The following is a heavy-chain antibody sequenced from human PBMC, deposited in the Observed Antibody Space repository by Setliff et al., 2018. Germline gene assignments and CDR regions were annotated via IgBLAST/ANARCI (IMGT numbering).Heavy chain of an antibody. Sequence: SVKVSCKVSGGASSNYGLSWVRQAPGQGLVWMGRIIPILETTNYAQNFQGRVSITADESTRTAYMELSSLTFDDTAVYYCARWNGSGYFFYWGQGTWVTVSS. V-gene: IGHV1-69*11. CDR1: GGASSNYG. D-gene: IGHD3-3*01. CDR2: IIPILETT. J-gene: IGHJ4*02. CDR3: ARWNGSGYFFY.